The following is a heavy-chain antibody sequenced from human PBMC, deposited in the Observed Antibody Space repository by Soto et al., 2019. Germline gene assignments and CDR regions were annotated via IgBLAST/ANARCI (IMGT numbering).Heavy chain of an antibody. V-gene: IGHV3-15*01. Sequence: PGGSLRLSCAASGFTFSNAWMSWVRQAPGKGLEWVGRIKSKTDGGTTDYAAPVKGRFTISRDDSKNTLYLQMNSLKTEDTAVYYCTTDRGRITIFGVVIFKGLNFDYWGQGTLVTVSS. CDR2: IKSKTDGGTT. CDR1: GFTFSNAW. CDR3: TTDRGRITIFGVVIFKGLNFDY. D-gene: IGHD3-3*01. J-gene: IGHJ4*02.